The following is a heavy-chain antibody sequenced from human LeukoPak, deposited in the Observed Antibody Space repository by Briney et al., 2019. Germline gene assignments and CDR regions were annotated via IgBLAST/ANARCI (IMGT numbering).Heavy chain of an antibody. CDR2: ISGRTGST. V-gene: IGHV3-23*01. CDR1: GFTFSTNA. CDR3: AKCGNSGCHLIDY. J-gene: IGHJ4*02. Sequence: GGSLRLSCAASGFTFSTNAMSWVRQAPGKGLEWVSAISGRTGSTYYSDFVKGRFTISRDNSKSTLYLQMDSLRAEDTAVYYCAKCGNSGCHLIDYWGQGTLVTVSS. D-gene: IGHD5-12*01.